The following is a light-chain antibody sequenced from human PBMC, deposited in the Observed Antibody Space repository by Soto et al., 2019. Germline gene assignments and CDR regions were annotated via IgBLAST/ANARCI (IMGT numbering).Light chain of an antibody. V-gene: IGLV2-18*02. CDR1: RSDFDSSNR. J-gene: IGLJ1*01. CDR3: SSDTSSSTYV. Sequence: QSALTQPPSVSGSPGQSVTISCTGTRSDFDSSNRVSWYQQPPGTAPQLLISDVSNRPSGVPDRFSGSKSGNTASLTISGLQAEDEADYYCSSDTSSSTYVFGTGIKLTVL. CDR2: DVS.